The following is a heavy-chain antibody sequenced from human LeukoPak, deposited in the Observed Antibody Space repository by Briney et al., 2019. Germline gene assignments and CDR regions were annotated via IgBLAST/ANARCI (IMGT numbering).Heavy chain of an antibody. CDR3: SKRQELDDGVLDS. V-gene: IGHV3-23*01. CDR2: IRGDGDST. CDR1: GFTFRSTA. J-gene: IGHJ4*02. Sequence: AGGSLRLSCAASGFTFRSTAMTWVRQAPGKGLEWVSTIRGDGDSTHYADSVKGRFTISRDNSKNTVYLQMNSLSAEDTAMYYCSKRQELDDGVLDSWGRGTLVTVSS. D-gene: IGHD1-1*01.